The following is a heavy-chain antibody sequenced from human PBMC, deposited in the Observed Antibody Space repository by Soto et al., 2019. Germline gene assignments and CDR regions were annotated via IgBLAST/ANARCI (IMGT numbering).Heavy chain of an antibody. CDR1: GYTFTNSD. V-gene: IGHV1-8*01. D-gene: IGHD2-15*01. CDR3: ARRPHCSGGICYCGLDN. Sequence: QVQLVQSGAEVKKPGASVKVSCKASGYTFTNSDINWGRQAPGQGLEWMGWMNPDSGHAAYAQKFQGRFTLTTSTSPSTVYMEMTSLGSEDTAVYYCARRPHCSGGICYCGLDNWGQGTLVTVSS. J-gene: IGHJ4*02. CDR2: MNPDSGHA.